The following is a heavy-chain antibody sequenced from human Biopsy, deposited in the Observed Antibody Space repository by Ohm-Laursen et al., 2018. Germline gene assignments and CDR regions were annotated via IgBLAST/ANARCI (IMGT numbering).Heavy chain of an antibody. D-gene: IGHD1-26*01. CDR3: ARLNSGTYDASDL. Sequence: SLRLSCAASGFAFNLYEMNWVCQAPGKGMEWISYIYGGGNPVSYADSVKGRFTISRDNAHNSLYLHMNSLRAEDTAVYYCARLNSGTYDASDLWGQGTMVIVSS. J-gene: IGHJ3*01. CDR1: GFAFNLYE. V-gene: IGHV3-48*03. CDR2: IYGGGNPV.